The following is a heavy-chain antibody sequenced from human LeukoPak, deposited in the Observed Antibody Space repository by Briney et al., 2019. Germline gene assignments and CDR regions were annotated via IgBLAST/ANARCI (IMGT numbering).Heavy chain of an antibody. Sequence: ASVKVSCKASGYTFTNYGVSWVRPAPGQGLEWMGWISAYNGYTNYAQKFQFRVTMTTDTSTSTAYMELRGLTSDDTAVYYCARDKAVTTERTQYFHHWGQGTLVTVSS. CDR2: ISAYNGYT. V-gene: IGHV1-18*01. D-gene: IGHD4-11*01. CDR1: GYTFTNYG. J-gene: IGHJ1*01. CDR3: ARDKAVTTERTQYFHH.